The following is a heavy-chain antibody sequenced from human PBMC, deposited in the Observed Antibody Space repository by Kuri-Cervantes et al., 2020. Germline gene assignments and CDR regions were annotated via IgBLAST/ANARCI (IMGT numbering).Heavy chain of an antibody. CDR3: ARVRIVVVVAAYFDY. V-gene: IGHV4-39*07. CDR1: GDSINSLYHY. CDR2: IYHSGST. J-gene: IGHJ4*02. Sequence: GSLRLSCSVSGDSINSLYHYWGWIRQPPGKGLEWIGSIYHSGSTYYNPSLKSRVTISVDTSKNQFSLKLSSVTAADTAVYYCARVRIVVVVAAYFDYWGQGTLVTVSS. D-gene: IGHD2-15*01.